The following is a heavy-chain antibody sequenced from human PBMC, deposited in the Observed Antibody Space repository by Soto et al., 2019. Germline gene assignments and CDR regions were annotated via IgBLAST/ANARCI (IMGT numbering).Heavy chain of an antibody. V-gene: IGHV3-30-3*01. CDR1: GFTFSSYA. CDR3: ARAVGLVRETSWGDY. Sequence: PGGSLRLSCAASGFTFSSYAMHWVRQAPGKGLEWVAVISYDGSNKYYADSVKGRFTISRDNSKNTLYLQMNSLRAEDTAVYYCARAVGLVRETSWGDYWGQGTLVTSPQ. D-gene: IGHD3-10*01. J-gene: IGHJ4*02. CDR2: ISYDGSNK.